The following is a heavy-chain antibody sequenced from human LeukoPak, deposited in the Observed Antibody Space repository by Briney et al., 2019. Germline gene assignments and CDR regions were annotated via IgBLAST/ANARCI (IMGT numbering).Heavy chain of an antibody. CDR1: GGSISSSSYY. Sequence: PSETLSLTCTVSGGSISSSSYYWGWIRQPPGKGLEWIGSIYYSGSTYYNPSLKSRVTISVDTSKNQFSLKLSSVTAADTAVYYCASPQYYDILTGYSGHTWFDPWGQGTLVTVSS. D-gene: IGHD3-9*01. V-gene: IGHV4-39*01. CDR3: ASPQYYDILTGYSGHTWFDP. CDR2: IYYSGST. J-gene: IGHJ5*02.